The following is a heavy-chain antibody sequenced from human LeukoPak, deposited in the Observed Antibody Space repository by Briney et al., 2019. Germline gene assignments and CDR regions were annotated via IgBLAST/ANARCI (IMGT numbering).Heavy chain of an antibody. CDR2: INPNSGGT. CDR1: GYTFTSYY. CDR3: ARGFWGLRLGELSYIDY. Sequence: GASVKVSCKASGYTFTSYYMHWVRQAPGQGLEWMGWINPNSGGTNYAQKFQGRVTMTRDTSISTAYMELSRLRSDDTAVYYCARGFWGLRLGELSYIDYWGQGTLVTVSS. V-gene: IGHV1-2*02. D-gene: IGHD3-16*02. J-gene: IGHJ4*02.